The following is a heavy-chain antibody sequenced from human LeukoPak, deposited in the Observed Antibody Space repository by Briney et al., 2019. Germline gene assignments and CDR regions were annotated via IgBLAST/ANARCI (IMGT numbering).Heavy chain of an antibody. D-gene: IGHD6-13*01. Sequence: ASVTVSCKASGFTFTVYYFHWVRQAPGQGREWVGWINPNNGGTNYAQKFQGRVTITRDTSISTAYMEMSSLRSDDTAVYYCARVDKQQLVRENYWGQGTLVTVSS. CDR1: GFTFTVYY. J-gene: IGHJ4*02. CDR2: INPNNGGT. V-gene: IGHV1-2*02. CDR3: ARVDKQQLVRENY.